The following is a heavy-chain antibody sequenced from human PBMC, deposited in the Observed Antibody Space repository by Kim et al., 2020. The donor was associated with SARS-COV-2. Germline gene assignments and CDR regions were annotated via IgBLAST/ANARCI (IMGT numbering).Heavy chain of an antibody. CDR1: GFTFGDYA. CDR3: TAERYYDILTGTLDV. V-gene: IGHV3-49*04. Sequence: GGSLRLSCTASGFTFGDYAMSWVRQAPGKGLEWVGFIRSKAYGGTTEYAASVKGRFTISRDDSKSIAYLQMNSLKTEDTAVYYCTAERYYDILTGTLDVWGQGTTVTVSS. D-gene: IGHD3-9*01. CDR2: IRSKAYGGTT. J-gene: IGHJ6*02.